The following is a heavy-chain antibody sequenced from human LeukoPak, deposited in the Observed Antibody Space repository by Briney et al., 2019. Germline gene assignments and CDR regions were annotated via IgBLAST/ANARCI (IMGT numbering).Heavy chain of an antibody. D-gene: IGHD6-19*01. J-gene: IGHJ5*02. CDR2: ISSSSSTI. V-gene: IGHV3-48*04. CDR3: ARDSSGWRGTNWFDP. Sequence: GGSLRLSCAASGFTFSSYSMNWVRQAPGKGLEWVSYISSSSSTIYYADSVKGRFTISRDNAKNSLYLQMNSLRAEDTAVYYCARDSSGWRGTNWFDPWGQGTLVTVSS. CDR1: GFTFSSYS.